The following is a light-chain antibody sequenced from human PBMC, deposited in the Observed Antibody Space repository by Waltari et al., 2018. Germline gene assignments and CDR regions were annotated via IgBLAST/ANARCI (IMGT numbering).Light chain of an antibody. Sequence: QSALTQPAPVSRSPGHSITIPCTGTSTDVGGYDYVSWYQQHPGNAPKLMIYDVSNRPPGVSKRFAGSKSGNTASLTISGLQAEDEADYYCNSYTSSSTLVFGGGTKLTVL. V-gene: IGLV2-14*03. CDR1: STDVGGYDY. CDR3: NSYTSSSTLV. CDR2: DVS. J-gene: IGLJ2*01.